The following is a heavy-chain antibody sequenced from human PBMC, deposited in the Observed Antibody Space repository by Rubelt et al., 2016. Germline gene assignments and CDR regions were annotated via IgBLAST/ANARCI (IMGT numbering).Heavy chain of an antibody. J-gene: IGHJ4*02. CDR3: ARGRFLEWLPPDY. Sequence: QLQLQESGPGLVKPSETLSLTCTVSGGSISSSSYYWGWIRQPPGKGLEWIGSNYYSGSTYYNPSLKSRVTISVDTSKNRFSLKLSSVTAADTAVYYCARGRFLEWLPPDYWGQGTLVTVSS. CDR2: NYYSGST. D-gene: IGHD3-3*01. CDR1: GGSISSSSYY. V-gene: IGHV4-39*01.